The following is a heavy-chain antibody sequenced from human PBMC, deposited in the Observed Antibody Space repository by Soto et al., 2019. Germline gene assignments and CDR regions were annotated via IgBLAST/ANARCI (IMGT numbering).Heavy chain of an antibody. Sequence: SVKVSCKASGGTFSSYTISWVRQAPGQGLEWMGRIIPILGIANYAQKFQGRVTITADKSTSTAYMELSSLRSEDTAVYYCARDPDYGRNNLDHWGQGTLVTVSS. V-gene: IGHV1-69*04. CDR2: IIPILGIA. D-gene: IGHD4-17*01. CDR3: ARDPDYGRNNLDH. J-gene: IGHJ4*02. CDR1: GGTFSSYT.